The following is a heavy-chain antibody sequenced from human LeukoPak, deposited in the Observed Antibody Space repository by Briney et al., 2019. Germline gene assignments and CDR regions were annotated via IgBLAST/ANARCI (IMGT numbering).Heavy chain of an antibody. Sequence: SETLSLTCAVYGGSFSGYYWSWIRQPPGKGLEWIGEINHSGSTNYNPSLKSRVTISVDTSKNQFSLKLSSVTAADTAVYYCARGPEAEYYYDSSGYPGIDYWGQGTLVTASS. CDR1: GGSFSGYY. CDR2: INHSGST. J-gene: IGHJ4*02. CDR3: ARGPEAEYYYDSSGYPGIDY. V-gene: IGHV4-34*01. D-gene: IGHD3-22*01.